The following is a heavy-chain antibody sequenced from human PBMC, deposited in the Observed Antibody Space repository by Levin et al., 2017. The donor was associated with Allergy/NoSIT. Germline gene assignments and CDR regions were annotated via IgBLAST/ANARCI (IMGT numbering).Heavy chain of an antibody. V-gene: IGHV4-4*07. Sequence: SQTLSLTCTVSGDSITNFYWSWVRQPAGKGLEWIGRIYTSGTTNYNPSLKSRVSMSVDTSKNQLSLKLSSVTAADTDGYYCARGVVVADMFLDYWGQGTLVTVSS. J-gene: IGHJ4*02. D-gene: IGHD2-15*01. CDR2: IYTSGTT. CDR1: GDSITNFY. CDR3: ARGVVVADMFLDY.